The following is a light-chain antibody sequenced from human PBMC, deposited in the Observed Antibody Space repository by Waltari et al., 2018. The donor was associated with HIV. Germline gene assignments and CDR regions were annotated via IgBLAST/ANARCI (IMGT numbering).Light chain of an antibody. V-gene: IGKV1-39*01. CDR1: QTVKTY. CDR2: GTS. Sequence: DIQMTQSPSSLSVSIGGRVNITCRPSQTVKTYLNWYLQKPGKAPSLLIHGTSTLQSGVPSRFSGTGSGTHFTLTINDLQPEDCGIYYCQQSYSTPLTFGGGT. CDR3: QQSYSTPLT. J-gene: IGKJ4*01.